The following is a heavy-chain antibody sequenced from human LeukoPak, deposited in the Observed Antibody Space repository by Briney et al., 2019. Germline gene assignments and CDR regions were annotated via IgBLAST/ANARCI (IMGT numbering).Heavy chain of an antibody. CDR2: IQTSGST. D-gene: IGHD3-16*01. CDR3: ARAPGGRRAYYMDV. Sequence: SETLSLTCTFSGGSISSYYWSWIRQPAGKGLEWIGRIQTSGSTNYNPSLKSRVTMSVDTSKNQVSLKLSSVTAADTAVYYCARAPGGRRAYYMDVWGKGTTVTISS. V-gene: IGHV4-4*07. CDR1: GGSISSYY. J-gene: IGHJ6*03.